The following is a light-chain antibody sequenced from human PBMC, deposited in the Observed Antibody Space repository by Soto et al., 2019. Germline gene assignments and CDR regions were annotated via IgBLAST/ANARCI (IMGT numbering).Light chain of an antibody. V-gene: IGKV1-5*01. CDR2: NAF. J-gene: IGKJ1*01. CDR3: QQYNGYSRT. CDR1: QSISGW. Sequence: DIQMTQSPSTLSASVGDRVTITCRASQSISGWLAWYQHKPGKAPKLLIYNAFTLESGVPSRFSGSGSGTEFTLTISGLQPDDLATYYCQQYNGYSRTFGQGNKVEIK.